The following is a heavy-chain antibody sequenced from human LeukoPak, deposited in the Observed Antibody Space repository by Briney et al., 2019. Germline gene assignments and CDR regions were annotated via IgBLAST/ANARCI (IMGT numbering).Heavy chain of an antibody. D-gene: IGHD6-19*01. CDR3: ATRGGWSAVDY. J-gene: IGHJ4*02. CDR1: GFTVSGHY. V-gene: IGHV3-53*01. CDR2: MDSGGST. Sequence: GGSLRLSCAASGFTVSGHYMTWVRQALGKGLEWVSLMDSGGSTYYADSVKGRFTISRDNSKNTLYLQMNSLRVEDTAMYYCATRGGWSAVDYWGQGTLVTVSS.